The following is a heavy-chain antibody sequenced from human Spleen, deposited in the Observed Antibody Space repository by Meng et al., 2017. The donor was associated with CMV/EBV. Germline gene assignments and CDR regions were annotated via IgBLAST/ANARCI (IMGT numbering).Heavy chain of an antibody. D-gene: IGHD2-2*02. V-gene: IGHV1-2*02. CDR1: GYTFTDYF. J-gene: IGHJ4*02. CDR3: ARWDCGSTRCYTGGDF. Sequence: ASVKVSCKASGYTFTDYFLHWVRQAPGQGLEWMGWINPKSGGTNYALKFQGRVTMARDTSISTAYMELSSLRSDDTAVYYCARWDCGSTRCYTGGDFWGQGTLVTVSS. CDR2: INPKSGGT.